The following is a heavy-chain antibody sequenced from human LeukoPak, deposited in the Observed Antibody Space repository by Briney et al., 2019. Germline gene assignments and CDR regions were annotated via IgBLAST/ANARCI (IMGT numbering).Heavy chain of an antibody. Sequence: SETLSLTCTVSGGSISSGSYYWSWIRQPAGKGLEWIGRIYTSGSTNYNPSLKSRVTISVDTSKNQFSLKLSSVTAADTAVYYCARGVKVYSSGWYWAFDIWGQGTMVTVSS. CDR2: IYTSGST. J-gene: IGHJ3*02. D-gene: IGHD6-19*01. CDR3: ARGVKVYSSGWYWAFDI. CDR1: GGSISSGSYY. V-gene: IGHV4-61*02.